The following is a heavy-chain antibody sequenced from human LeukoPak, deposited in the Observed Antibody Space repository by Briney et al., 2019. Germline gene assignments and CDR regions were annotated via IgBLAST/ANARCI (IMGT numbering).Heavy chain of an antibody. V-gene: IGHV3-48*01. CDR1: GFTFSQYS. CDR2: IRSSSET. J-gene: IGHJ5*02. Sequence: PGGSLRLSCEPSGFTFSQYSMNWVRQAPGKGLEGVSHIRSSSETFYADSVKGRFTISRDNARNSLYLQMNNLRGEDTAIYYCARDAGNSGYGCDLWGQGTLVTVSS. CDR3: ARDAGNSGYGCDL. D-gene: IGHD5-12*01.